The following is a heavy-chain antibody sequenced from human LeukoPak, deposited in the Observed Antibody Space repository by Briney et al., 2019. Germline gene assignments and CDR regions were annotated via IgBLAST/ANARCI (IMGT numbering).Heavy chain of an antibody. V-gene: IGHV3-7*01. Sequence: GGSLRLSCAASGFTFSSYWMSWVRQAPGKGLEWVANIKQDGSEKYYVDSVKGRFTISRDNAKNSLYLQMNSLRAEDTAVYYCARLWGEWYDSSGYYRAWAGFDYWGQGTLVTVSS. J-gene: IGHJ4*02. CDR3: ARLWGEWYDSSGYYRAWAGFDY. CDR1: GFTFSSYW. CDR2: IKQDGSEK. D-gene: IGHD3-22*01.